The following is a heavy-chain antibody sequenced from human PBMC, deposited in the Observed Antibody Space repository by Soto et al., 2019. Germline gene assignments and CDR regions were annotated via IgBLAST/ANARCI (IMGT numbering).Heavy chain of an antibody. D-gene: IGHD3-10*01. J-gene: IGHJ4*02. CDR3: ATDPAGSLDFDY. Sequence: EVQLVESGGGLVQPGGSLSLSCAASGFTVSTYGMNWVRQAPGKGLEWLSYITAGSTTMHYADSVTGRFTISRDNATNSLSLQMNSLRDEDTAVEYCATDPAGSLDFDYGGKVTLVTFSS. CDR1: GFTVSTYG. V-gene: IGHV3-48*02. CDR2: ITAGSTTM.